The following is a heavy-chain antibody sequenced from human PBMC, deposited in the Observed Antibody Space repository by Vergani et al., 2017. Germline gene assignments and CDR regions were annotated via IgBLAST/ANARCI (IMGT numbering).Heavy chain of an antibody. J-gene: IGHJ5*02. CDR2: ISSSSSYI. CDR1: GFTFSSYS. D-gene: IGHD4-11*01. Sequence: EVQLVESGGGLVKPGGSLRLSCAASGFTFSSYSMNWVRQAPGKGLEWVSSISSSSSYIYYADSVKGRFTISRDNAKNSLYLQMNSLRAEDTAVYYCARATTVTTAGGFDPWGQGTLVTGSS. CDR3: ARATTVTTAGGFDP. V-gene: IGHV3-21*01.